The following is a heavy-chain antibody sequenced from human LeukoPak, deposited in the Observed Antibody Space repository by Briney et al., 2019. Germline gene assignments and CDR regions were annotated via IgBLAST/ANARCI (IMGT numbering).Heavy chain of an antibody. CDR3: ARGLYYYDSNGRTPYDY. CDR1: GYTFTGYY. CDR2: INPNSGIT. Sequence: ASVKVSCKASGYTFTGYYMHWVRQAPGQGLEWMGRINPNSGITGYAQKFQGRVSMTRNTSISTAYMELSSPRSEDTAVYYCARGLYYYDSNGRTPYDYWGQGTLVTVSS. J-gene: IGHJ4*02. D-gene: IGHD3-22*01. V-gene: IGHV1-8*02.